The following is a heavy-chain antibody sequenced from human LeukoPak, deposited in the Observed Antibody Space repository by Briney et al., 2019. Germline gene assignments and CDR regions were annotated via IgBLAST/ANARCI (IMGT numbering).Heavy chain of an antibody. V-gene: IGHV4-31*03. D-gene: IGHD1-1*01. CDR1: GGSISTGGYY. Sequence: TLSLTCTVSGGSISTGGYYWSWIRQHPGKGLEWIAYIYYSGSTYYNPSLKSRVTISVDTSKNQFSLKLSSVTAADTAVYYCAREETGRDNYFDYWGQGTLVTVSS. CDR3: AREETGRDNYFDY. J-gene: IGHJ4*02. CDR2: IYYSGST.